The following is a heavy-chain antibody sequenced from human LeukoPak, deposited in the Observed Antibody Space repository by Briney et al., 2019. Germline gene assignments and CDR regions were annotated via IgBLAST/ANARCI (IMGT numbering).Heavy chain of an antibody. D-gene: IGHD5-24*01. Sequence: PSETLSLTCTVSGGSINSYYWSWIRQPPGKGLEWLGYVYYAGSTNYNPSLKGRVTISLHTSKNQFSLNVSSVTAADTAVYYCARGGDGYKSSWFDPWGRGTLVTVSS. CDR3: ARGGDGYKSSWFDP. J-gene: IGHJ5*02. V-gene: IGHV4-59*01. CDR2: VYYAGST. CDR1: GGSINSYY.